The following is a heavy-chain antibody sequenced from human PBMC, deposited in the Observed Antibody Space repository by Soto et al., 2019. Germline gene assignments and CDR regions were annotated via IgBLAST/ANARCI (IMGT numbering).Heavy chain of an antibody. CDR1: GYTFTSYD. J-gene: IGHJ6*02. CDR3: ARDVGYCISTCCPAANYYYYYGMDV. Sequence: QVQLVQSGAEVKKPGASVKVSCKASGYTFTSYDINWVRQATGQGLEWMGWMNPNSGNTGYAQKFQGRVTMTRNTSISTAYRELSSLRSEDTAVYYCARDVGYCISTCCPAANYYYYYGMDVWGQGTTVTVSS. CDR2: MNPNSGNT. V-gene: IGHV1-8*01. D-gene: IGHD2-2*01.